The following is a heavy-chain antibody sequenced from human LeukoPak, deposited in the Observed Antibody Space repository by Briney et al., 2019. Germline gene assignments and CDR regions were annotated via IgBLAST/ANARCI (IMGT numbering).Heavy chain of an antibody. D-gene: IGHD1-26*01. CDR2: ISASGGGT. CDR1: GFTFSSYG. V-gene: IGHV3-23*01. J-gene: IGHJ4*02. Sequence: PGGSLRLSCAASGFTFSSYGMSWVRQAPGKGLEWVSTISASGGGTYYADSVKGHFTISRDNSENTLYLQMNSLRVEDTAVYYCAKRGSSGYFDYWGQGTLVTVSS. CDR3: AKRGSSGYFDY.